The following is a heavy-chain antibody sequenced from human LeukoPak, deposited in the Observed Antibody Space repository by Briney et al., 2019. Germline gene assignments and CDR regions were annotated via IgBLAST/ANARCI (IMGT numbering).Heavy chain of an antibody. D-gene: IGHD5-18*01. CDR2: INPNSGGT. CDR1: GYTFTGYY. Sequence: ASVTVSCKASGYTFTGYYMHWVRQAPGQGLEWMGRINPNSGGTNYAQKFQGRVTMTRDTSISTAYMELSRLRSDDTAVYYCARGVGYSYGLPDYWGQGTLVTVSS. CDR3: ARGVGYSYGLPDY. J-gene: IGHJ4*02. V-gene: IGHV1-2*06.